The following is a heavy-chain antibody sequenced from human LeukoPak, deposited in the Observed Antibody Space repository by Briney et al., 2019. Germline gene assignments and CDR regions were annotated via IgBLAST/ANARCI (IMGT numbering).Heavy chain of an antibody. D-gene: IGHD6-19*01. J-gene: IGHJ5*02. V-gene: IGHV4-4*07. CDR1: GGSISRYY. Sequence: PSETLSLTFTVSGGSISRYYWSCIRQPPGKGPEWIWRIYTSGSTNYNPSLKSRVTMTVDTSKNQFSLKLSSVTAADTAVYYCARGIAVARDRYNWFDPWGQGTLVTVSS. CDR2: IYTSGST. CDR3: ARGIAVARDRYNWFDP.